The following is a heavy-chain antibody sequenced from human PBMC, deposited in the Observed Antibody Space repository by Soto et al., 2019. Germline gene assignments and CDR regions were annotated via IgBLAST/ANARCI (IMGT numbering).Heavy chain of an antibody. CDR2: IIPIFGTA. CDR3: ATGSGYSSGRGQFEV. D-gene: IGHD6-19*01. J-gene: IGHJ4*02. V-gene: IGHV1-69*13. CDR1: GGTFSSYA. Sequence: GGSSQVSCKASGGTFSSYAISWVRQAPGQGLEWMGGIIPIFGTANYAQKFQGRVTITADESTSTAYMELSSLRSEDTAVYYCATGSGYSSGRGQFEVWDQGLLVTVAS.